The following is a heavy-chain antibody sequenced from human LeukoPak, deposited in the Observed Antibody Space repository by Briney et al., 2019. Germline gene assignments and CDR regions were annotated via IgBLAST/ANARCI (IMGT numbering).Heavy chain of an antibody. CDR3: ARKIGLRWFDP. D-gene: IGHD3/OR15-3a*01. J-gene: IGHJ5*02. CDR1: GGSISSSSYY. V-gene: IGHV4-39*01. Sequence: SQTLSLTRTVSGGSISSSSYYWGWIRQPPGKGLEWIGSIYYSGSTYYNPSLNRRPTISADTSKNQFSLKLSSVTAADTAVYYCARKIGLRWFDPWGQGTLVTVSS. CDR2: IYYSGST.